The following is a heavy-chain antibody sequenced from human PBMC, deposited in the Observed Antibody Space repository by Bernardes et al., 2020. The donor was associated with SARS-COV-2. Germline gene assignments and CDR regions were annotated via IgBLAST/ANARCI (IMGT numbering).Heavy chain of an antibody. V-gene: IGHV3-72*01. CDR2: LRNKGSDYST. CDR1: GFSFSDHY. J-gene: IGHJ6*02. D-gene: IGHD3-22*01. CDR3: AREVPKYRDSSGYAHYYYAMDV. Sequence: GGSLRLSCAASGFSFSDHYLDWVRQAPGKGLEWVGRLRNKGSDYSTQYAASVEGRFIISRDDSRKSLYLQINSLKTEDTAVYYCAREVPKYRDSSGYAHYYYAMDVWGQGTTVTVSS.